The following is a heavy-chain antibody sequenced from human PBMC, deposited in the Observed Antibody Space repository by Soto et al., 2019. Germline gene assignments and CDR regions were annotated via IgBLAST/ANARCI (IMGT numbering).Heavy chain of an antibody. V-gene: IGHV1-8*01. CDR2: MNPKTGKT. Sequence: QVPLVQSGAEVKKPGASVKVSCRASGYTFTSNDINWVRQAAGQGLEWMGWMNPKTGKTGNAQKFQGRVTMTSDPSISTVYMDLSRLTSDDTAMYYCARGAAFDVWGQGTMVTVSS. CDR1: GYTFTSND. J-gene: IGHJ3*01. CDR3: ARGAAFDV.